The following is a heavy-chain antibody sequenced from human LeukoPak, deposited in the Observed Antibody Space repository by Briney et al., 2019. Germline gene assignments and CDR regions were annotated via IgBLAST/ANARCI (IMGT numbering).Heavy chain of an antibody. CDR3: ARAGAFDV. CDR2: IFHSGSI. J-gene: IGHJ3*01. V-gene: IGHV4-59*13. CDR1: GDSIKSSY. Sequence: SETLSLTCTVSGDSIKSSYWSWIRQPPGKPLEWIGYIFHSGSIDYNPSLKSRATISVDTSKNQFSLKLSSVTAADTAVYYCARAGAFDVWGQGTMVTVSS.